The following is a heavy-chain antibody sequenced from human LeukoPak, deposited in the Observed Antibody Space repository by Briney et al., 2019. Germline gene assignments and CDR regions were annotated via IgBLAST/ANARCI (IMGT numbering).Heavy chain of an antibody. V-gene: IGHV3-53*01. CDR3: ARDSLLGFDY. Sequence: PGGSLRLSCAAPGFTVSSNYMSWVRQAPGKGLEWVSVIYSGGSTYYADSVKGRFTISRDNSKNTLYLQMNSLRAEDTAVYYCARDSLLGFDYWGQGTLVTVSS. J-gene: IGHJ4*02. D-gene: IGHD2-21*01. CDR1: GFTVSSNY. CDR2: IYSGGST.